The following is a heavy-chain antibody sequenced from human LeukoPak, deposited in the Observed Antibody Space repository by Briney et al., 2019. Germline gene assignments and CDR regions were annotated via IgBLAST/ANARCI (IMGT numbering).Heavy chain of an antibody. V-gene: IGHV4-59*05. CDR2: IYSSGST. CDR1: GFTFSSYA. J-gene: IGHJ4*02. CDR3: AKSGGYGLIDY. D-gene: IGHD1-26*01. Sequence: GSLRLSCAASGFTFSSYAMSWIRQPPGKGLEWIGSIYSSGSTCYNASLQSRVTISIETSKNQISLRLNSVTAADTAIYYCAKSGGYGLIDYWGQGTLVTVSS.